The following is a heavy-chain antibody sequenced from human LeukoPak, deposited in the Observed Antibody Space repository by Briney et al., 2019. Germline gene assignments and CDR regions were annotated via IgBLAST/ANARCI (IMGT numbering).Heavy chain of an antibody. J-gene: IGHJ4*02. D-gene: IGHD6-13*01. V-gene: IGHV3-73*01. CDR1: GFPFSGSA. CDR3: TRHSTAAGTYDY. CDR2: IRSKANSYAT. Sequence: GGSLLLSCAASGFPFSGSAMHWVRQASGKGLEWVGRIRSKANSYATAYAASVKGRFTISRDNSKNTAYLQMTSLKTEDTAVYYCTRHSTAAGTYDYWGQGTLVTVSS.